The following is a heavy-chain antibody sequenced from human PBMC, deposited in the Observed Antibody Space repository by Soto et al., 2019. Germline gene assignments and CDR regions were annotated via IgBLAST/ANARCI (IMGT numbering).Heavy chain of an antibody. V-gene: IGHV1-69*01. J-gene: IGHJ5*02. CDR2: IIPIFGTA. D-gene: IGHD6-19*01. CDR3: ASGGVRIAVAGSLFDP. Sequence: QVQLVQSGAEVKKPGSSVKVSCKASGGTFSSYAISWVRQAPGQGLEWMGGIIPIFGTANYAQKFQGRVTITADDSTSTADMELSSLRSEDTAVYYCASGGVRIAVAGSLFDPWGQGTLVTVSS. CDR1: GGTFSSYA.